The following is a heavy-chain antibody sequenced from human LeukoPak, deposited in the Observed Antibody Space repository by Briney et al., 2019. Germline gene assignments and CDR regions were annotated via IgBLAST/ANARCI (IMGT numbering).Heavy chain of an antibody. V-gene: IGHV4-34*01. CDR2: INHSGST. J-gene: IGHJ5*02. CDR1: GGSISSYY. D-gene: IGHD6-19*01. Sequence: SETLSLTCTVSGGSISSYYWSWIRQPPGKGLEWIGEINHSGSTNYNPSLKSRVTISVDTSKNQFSLKLSSVTAADTAVYYCARKWLVLAPGAYNWFDPWGQGTLVTVSS. CDR3: ARKWLVLAPGAYNWFDP.